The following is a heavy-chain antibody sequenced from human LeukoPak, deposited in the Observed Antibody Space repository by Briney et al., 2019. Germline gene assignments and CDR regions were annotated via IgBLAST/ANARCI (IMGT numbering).Heavy chain of an antibody. J-gene: IGHJ6*03. D-gene: IGHD3-10*01. CDR1: GGSISSHY. CDR3: ARAPLGEYYYYMDV. V-gene: IGHV4-59*11. Sequence: SETLSLTCTVSGGSISSHYWSWIRPPPGKGLEWIGYIYYSGSTNYNPSLKSRVTISVDTSKNQFSLKLSSVTAADTAVYYCARAPLGEYYYYMDVWGKGTTVTVSS. CDR2: IYYSGST.